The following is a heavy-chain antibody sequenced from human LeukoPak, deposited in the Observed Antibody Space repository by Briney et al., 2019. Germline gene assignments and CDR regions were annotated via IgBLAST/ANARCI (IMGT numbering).Heavy chain of an antibody. V-gene: IGHV1-18*01. Sequence: GASVKVSCKASGFTFTRYGISWVRQAPGQGLEWMGWISAYNGDTKYAQEFQDRLTMTTETSTSAAYMELTSLRSDDTAVYYCARDPSNTSGWYAWADYWGQGTLVTVSS. CDR1: GFTFTRYG. D-gene: IGHD6-19*01. CDR3: ARDPSNTSGWYAWADY. J-gene: IGHJ4*02. CDR2: ISAYNGDT.